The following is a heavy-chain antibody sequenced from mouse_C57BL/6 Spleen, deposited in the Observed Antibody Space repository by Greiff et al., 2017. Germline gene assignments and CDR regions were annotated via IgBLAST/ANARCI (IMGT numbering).Heavy chain of an antibody. D-gene: IGHD1-1*01. V-gene: IGHV5-9-1*02. CDR1: GFTFTSYS. CDR3: TRDRNYYGSSYWYLDV. Sequence: EVKVVQSGAGLVKPGASLKLSCAASGFTFTSYSMSWARQPPEKSLEWVAYISRCGDYIYYAHTVKGRFTISRDNARNTLYRQMSSLKSEDTAMYYCTRDRNYYGSSYWYLDVWGTGTTVTVSA. CDR2: ISRCGDYI. J-gene: IGHJ1*03.